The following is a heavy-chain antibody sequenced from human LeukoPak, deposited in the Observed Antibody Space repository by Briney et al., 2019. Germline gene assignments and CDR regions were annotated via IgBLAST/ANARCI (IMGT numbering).Heavy chain of an antibody. V-gene: IGHV4-61*02. CDR3: ARRPPLYPFDY. J-gene: IGHJ4*02. D-gene: IGHD3-16*01. Sequence: TSETLSLTCTVSGGSISSGSYYWSWIRQPAGKGLEWIGRIYTNGSTNYNPSLKSRVTISVDTSKNQFSLKLSSVTAADTAVYYCARRPPLYPFDYWGQGTLVTVSS. CDR2: IYTNGST. CDR1: GGSISSGSYY.